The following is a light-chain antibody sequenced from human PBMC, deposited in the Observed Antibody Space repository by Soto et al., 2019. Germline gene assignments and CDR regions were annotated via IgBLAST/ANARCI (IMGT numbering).Light chain of an antibody. CDR2: EVN. Sequence: QSVLTQPASVSGSPGQSITISCTGTSSDVGGHNYVSWYQQHPGKAPKLMIYEVNNRPSGVSNRFSGSKSGNTASLTISGLQAEDEADYYCSSYTSSRAYVFGIGTKLTVL. V-gene: IGLV2-14*01. CDR1: SSDVGGHNY. J-gene: IGLJ1*01. CDR3: SSYTSSRAYV.